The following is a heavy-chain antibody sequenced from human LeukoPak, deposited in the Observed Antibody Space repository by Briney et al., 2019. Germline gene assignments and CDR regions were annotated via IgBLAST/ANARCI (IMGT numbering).Heavy chain of an antibody. J-gene: IGHJ4*02. CDR1: GFTFGPCG. V-gene: IGHV3-30*02. CDR3: AKDLTNWNDGTYFDY. CDR2: IRYDGNNK. D-gene: IGHD1-1*01. Sequence: WGSLRLSCAASGFTFGPCGMHWVRQAPGKGLGWVAFIRYDGNNKYYSDSVKGRFTISRDNSKNTLYLQMNSLRAEDTAMYFCAKDLTNWNDGTYFDYWGQGTLVTVSS.